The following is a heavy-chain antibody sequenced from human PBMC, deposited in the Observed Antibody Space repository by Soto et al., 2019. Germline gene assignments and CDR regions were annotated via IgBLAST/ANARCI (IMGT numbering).Heavy chain of an antibody. CDR2: INPSGGST. CDR3: AKAVEKGTGTTFWSY. D-gene: IGHD1-1*01. CDR1: GYTFTSYY. V-gene: IGHV1-46*01. Sequence: ASVKVSCKASGYTFTSYYMHWVRQAPGQGLEWMGIINPSGGSTSYAQKFQGRVTMTRDTSTSTVYMELSSLRAEDTAVYYCAKAVEKGTGTTFWSYWGQGTLVTVSS. J-gene: IGHJ4*02.